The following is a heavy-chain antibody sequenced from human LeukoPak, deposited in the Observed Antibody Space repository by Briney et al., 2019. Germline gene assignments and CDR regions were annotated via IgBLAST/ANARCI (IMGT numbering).Heavy chain of an antibody. CDR2: IRYDGSNK. CDR1: GFTLSSYA. D-gene: IGHD2-15*01. V-gene: IGHV3-30*02. Sequence: GGSLRLSCAASGFTLSSYAMSWVRQGPGKGLEWVAFIRYDGSNKYYADSVKGRFTISRDNSKNTVYLQMNSLRAEDTAVYYCAKHGLPLVVISAPLDYWGQGTLVTVAS. J-gene: IGHJ4*02. CDR3: AKHGLPLVVISAPLDY.